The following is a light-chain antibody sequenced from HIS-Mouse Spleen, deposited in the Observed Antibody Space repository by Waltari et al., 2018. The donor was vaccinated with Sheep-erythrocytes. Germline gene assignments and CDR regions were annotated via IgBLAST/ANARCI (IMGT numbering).Light chain of an antibody. CDR1: SSDVGGYNS. Sequence: QSALTQPRSVSGSPGQSGTITCTGTSSDVGGYNSVSGYQQHPGKAPKLMIYDVSKRPSGVPDRFSGSKSGNTASLTISGLQAEDEADYYCCSYAGSYNHVFATGTKVTVL. CDR2: DVS. J-gene: IGLJ1*01. V-gene: IGLV2-11*01. CDR3: CSYAGSYNHV.